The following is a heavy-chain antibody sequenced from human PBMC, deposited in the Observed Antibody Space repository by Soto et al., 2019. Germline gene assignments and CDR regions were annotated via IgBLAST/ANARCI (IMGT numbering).Heavy chain of an antibody. V-gene: IGHV3-9*01. CDR3: VKDESINWYSGHFRH. CDR2: INWNSGSI. Sequence: GGSLRLSCAASGFTFDDYAMHWVRQVPGKGLEWVSGINWNSGSIGYADSVKGRFAISRDNAKNSLHLQMNSLRAEDTAFYYCVKDESINWYSGHFRHWGQGTLVTISS. J-gene: IGHJ1*01. D-gene: IGHD6-13*01. CDR1: GFTFDDYA.